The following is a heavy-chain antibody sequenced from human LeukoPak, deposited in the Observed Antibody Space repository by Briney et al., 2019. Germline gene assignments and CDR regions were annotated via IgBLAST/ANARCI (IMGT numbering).Heavy chain of an antibody. D-gene: IGHD6-13*01. CDR1: GASIDSYY. J-gene: IGHJ4*02. CDR2: IYYSGTT. V-gene: IGHV4-59*01. Sequence: SETLSLTCTISGASIDSYYWSWIRQPPGKGLEWIGYIYYSGTTNYNPSLKRRVTISVDTSKNQFSLKLSSVTAADTAVYYCARVTGYRIEVYFDYWGQGTLVTVSS. CDR3: ARVTGYRIEVYFDY.